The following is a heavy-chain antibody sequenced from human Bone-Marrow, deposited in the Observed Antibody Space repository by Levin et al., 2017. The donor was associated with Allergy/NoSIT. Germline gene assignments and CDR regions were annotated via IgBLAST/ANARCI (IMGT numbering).Heavy chain of an antibody. Sequence: GESLKISCVGSGYTFSGYYMHWVRQAPGKGLVWVSHINSDGSNTNYADSVKGRFTISRDNAKNTLYLQMNSLRAEDTAVYYCGRGGCSSTSCIDYWGQGILVTVS. J-gene: IGHJ4*02. D-gene: IGHD2-2*01. V-gene: IGHV3-74*01. CDR3: GRGGCSSTSCIDY. CDR1: GYTFSGYY. CDR2: INSDGSNT.